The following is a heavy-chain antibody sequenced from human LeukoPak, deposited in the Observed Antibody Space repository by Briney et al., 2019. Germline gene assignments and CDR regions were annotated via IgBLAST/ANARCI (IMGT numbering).Heavy chain of an antibody. CDR3: ATGSGLFDPTLYY. D-gene: IGHD3-22*01. CDR1: GGSISSSSYC. Sequence: PSETLSLTCTVSGGSISSSSYCWGWIRQPPGKGLEWIGSIYYSGSTYYNPSLKSRVTISVDTSKNQFSLKLSSVTAADTAVYYCATGSGLFDPTLYYWGQGTLVTVSS. CDR2: IYYSGST. V-gene: IGHV4-39*07. J-gene: IGHJ4*02.